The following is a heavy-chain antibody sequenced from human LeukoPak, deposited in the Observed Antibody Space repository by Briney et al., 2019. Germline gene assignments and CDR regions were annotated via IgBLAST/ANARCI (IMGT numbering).Heavy chain of an antibody. CDR2: ISYDGSNK. V-gene: IGHV3-30*18. J-gene: IGHJ4*02. Sequence: GRSLRLSCAASGCTFSSYGMHWVRQAPGKGLEWVAVISYDGSNKYYADSVKGRFTISRDNSKNTLYLQMNSLRAEDTAVYYCAKDQYCSSTSCLDYWGQGTLVTVSS. D-gene: IGHD2-2*01. CDR3: AKDQYCSSTSCLDY. CDR1: GCTFSSYG.